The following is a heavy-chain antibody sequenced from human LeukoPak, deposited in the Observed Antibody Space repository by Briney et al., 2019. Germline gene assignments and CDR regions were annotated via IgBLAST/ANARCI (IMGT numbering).Heavy chain of an antibody. CDR1: GYTFTGYY. CDR3: ARDLLYYDSSGYSFDS. CDR2: INPNSGGT. Sequence: GASVKVSCKASGYTFTGYYMHWVRQAPGQGLEWMGWINPNSGGTNYAQKFQGRVTMTRDTSISTAYMELSRLRSDDTAVYYCARDLLYYDSSGYSFDSWGQGTLVTVSS. J-gene: IGHJ4*02. D-gene: IGHD3-22*01. V-gene: IGHV1-2*02.